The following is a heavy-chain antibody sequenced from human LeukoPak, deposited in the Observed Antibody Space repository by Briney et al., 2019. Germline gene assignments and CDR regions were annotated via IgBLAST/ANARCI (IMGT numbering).Heavy chain of an antibody. CDR2: AYYSGST. D-gene: IGHD3-22*01. Sequence: SETLSLTCTVSGDSVSSSSYCWGWIRQPPGKGLEWIGNAYYSGSTYYNPSLKSRVTISVDTSKNQLSLKLTSVTAADTAVYYCARDRSSGPHRYWGQGTLVTVSS. CDR3: ARDRSSGPHRY. V-gene: IGHV4-39*07. J-gene: IGHJ4*02. CDR1: GDSVSSSSYC.